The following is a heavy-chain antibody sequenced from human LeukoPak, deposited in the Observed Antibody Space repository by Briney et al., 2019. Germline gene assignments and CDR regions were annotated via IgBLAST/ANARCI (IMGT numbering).Heavy chain of an antibody. CDR3: AREGPLGYCSSTSCSYMDV. Sequence: ASVKVSCKASGYTFTSYYMHWVRQAPGQGLEWMGIINPSGGSTSYAQKFQGRVTMTRDMSTSTVYMELSSLRSEDTAVYYCAREGPLGYCSSTSCSYMDVWGKGTTVTVSS. D-gene: IGHD2-2*01. CDR2: INPSGGST. CDR1: GYTFTSYY. V-gene: IGHV1-46*01. J-gene: IGHJ6*03.